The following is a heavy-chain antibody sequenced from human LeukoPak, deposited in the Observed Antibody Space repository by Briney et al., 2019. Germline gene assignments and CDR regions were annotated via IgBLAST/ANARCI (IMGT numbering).Heavy chain of an antibody. D-gene: IGHD3-16*01. Sequence: SETLSLTCTVSGGSISSYYWSWIRQPPGKGLEWIGYIYYSGSTNYNPSLKSRVTISVDTSKNQFSLKLSSVTAADTAVYYCAGAGGYYWYFDLWGCGTLVTVSS. J-gene: IGHJ2*01. CDR3: AGAGGYYWYFDL. CDR1: GGSISSYY. V-gene: IGHV4-59*01. CDR2: IYYSGST.